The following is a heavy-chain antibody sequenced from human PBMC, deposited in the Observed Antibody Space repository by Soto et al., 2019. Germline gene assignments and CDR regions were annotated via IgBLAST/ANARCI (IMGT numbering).Heavy chain of an antibody. D-gene: IGHD4-17*01. CDR1: GGTFISYA. CDR2: IIPIFGTA. Sequence: QVQLVQSGAAVQKPVSSVKVSCKASGGTFISYAISWVRPAPGQGLEWMGGIIPIFGTANYAQKFQGRVTITADEATSTAYMELSSLRSEDTAVYYCARPKWTNDSGRGVFDYWGQGTLGTVSS. V-gene: IGHV1-69*01. CDR3: ARPKWTNDSGRGVFDY. J-gene: IGHJ4*02.